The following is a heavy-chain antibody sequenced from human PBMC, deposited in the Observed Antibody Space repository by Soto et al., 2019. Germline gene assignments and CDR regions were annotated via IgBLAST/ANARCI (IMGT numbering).Heavy chain of an antibody. Sequence: GGSLRLSCAASRFTLSAHAMNWFCQAPGKGPEWVSTINSRGDKTFYADSVKGRFTISRDESKNTLFLQMNSLRAEDTAVYYCVKADGCAAGTCYTGTYWYSDLWGRGTLVTVSS. CDR1: RFTLSAHA. D-gene: IGHD2-2*02. CDR3: VKADGCAAGTCYTGTYWYSDL. V-gene: IGHV3-23*01. CDR2: INSRGDKT. J-gene: IGHJ2*01.